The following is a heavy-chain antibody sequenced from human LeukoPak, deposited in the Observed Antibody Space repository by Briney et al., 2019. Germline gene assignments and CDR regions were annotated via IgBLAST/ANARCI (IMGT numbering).Heavy chain of an antibody. J-gene: IGHJ4*02. D-gene: IGHD3-10*01. Sequence: ASVKVSCKASGYTFTSYAMHWVRQAPGQRLEWMGWINAGNGNTKYSQKFQGRVTITRDTSASTAYMELSSLRSEDTAVYYCARDRYYYGSGRLFDYWGQGTLVTVSS. CDR1: GYTFTSYA. CDR2: INAGNGNT. V-gene: IGHV1-3*01. CDR3: ARDRYYYGSGRLFDY.